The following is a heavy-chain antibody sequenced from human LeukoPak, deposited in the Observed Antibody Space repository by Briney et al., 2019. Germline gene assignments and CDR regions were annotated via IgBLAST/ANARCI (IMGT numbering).Heavy chain of an antibody. Sequence: GGSLRLSCAASGFTFSSYAMSWVRQAPGKWLEWVSAISGSGGSTYYADSVKGRFTISRDNSKNTLYLQMNSLRAEDTAVYYCAKDLSSGYYIDFDYWGQGTLVTVSS. CDR1: GFTFSSYA. V-gene: IGHV3-23*01. CDR2: ISGSGGST. D-gene: IGHD3-22*01. J-gene: IGHJ4*02. CDR3: AKDLSSGYYIDFDY.